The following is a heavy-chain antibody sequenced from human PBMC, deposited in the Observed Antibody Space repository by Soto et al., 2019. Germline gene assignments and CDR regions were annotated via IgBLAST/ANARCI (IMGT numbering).Heavy chain of an antibody. J-gene: IGHJ3*02. CDR1: GYTFTSYA. V-gene: IGHV1-3*01. CDR2: INAGNGNT. CDR3: AREHLGYDAFDI. Sequence: QVQLVQSGAEVKKPGASVKVSCKASGYTFTSYAMHWERQAPGQRLEWMGWINAGNGNTKYSQKFQGRVTITRDTSASTAYMELSSLRSEDTAVYYCAREHLGYDAFDIWGQGTMVTVSS. D-gene: IGHD2-15*01.